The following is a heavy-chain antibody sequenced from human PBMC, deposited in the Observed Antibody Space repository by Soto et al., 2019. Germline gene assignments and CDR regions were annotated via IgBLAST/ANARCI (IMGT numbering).Heavy chain of an antibody. Sequence: EAQLVESGGGLVQPGGSLRLSCAASGFTFSSYWMHWVRQAPGKGLVWVSRIKTDGSITSYADSVQGRFTISRDNAKNTLYLQMDSLRAEDTAVYYCARVGSGWYHFDHWGQGTPVTVSS. CDR3: ARVGSGWYHFDH. V-gene: IGHV3-74*01. CDR2: IKTDGSIT. D-gene: IGHD6-19*01. J-gene: IGHJ4*02. CDR1: GFTFSSYW.